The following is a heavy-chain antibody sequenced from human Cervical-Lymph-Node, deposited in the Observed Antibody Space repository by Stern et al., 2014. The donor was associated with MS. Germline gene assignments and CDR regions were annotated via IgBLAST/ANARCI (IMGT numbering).Heavy chain of an antibody. D-gene: IGHD6-19*01. J-gene: IGHJ6*02. CDR3: AREGAVAGTREYGMDV. CDR1: GYTFTSYG. CDR2: ISAYNGHT. V-gene: IGHV1-18*01. Sequence: VQLVQSGAEVKKPGASVKVSCKASGYTFTSYGISWVRQATGQGPEWVAWISAYNGHTRFAQKVQGRVTMTTDASTTTAYMELGSLRSDDTAVYYCAREGAVAGTREYGMDVWGQGTTVTVSS.